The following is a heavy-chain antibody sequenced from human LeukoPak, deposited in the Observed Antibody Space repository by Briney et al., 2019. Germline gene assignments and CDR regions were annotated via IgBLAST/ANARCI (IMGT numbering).Heavy chain of an antibody. D-gene: IGHD3-9*01. V-gene: IGHV3-30*02. Sequence: PGGSLRLSCVASGFNFSSYGMHWVRQAPGKGLEWVAFIRYDGSNKYYADSVKGRFTISRDNAKNSLYLQMNSLRAEDTAVYYCARLSDYDILTGYCDYWGQGTLVTVSS. CDR3: ARLSDYDILTGYCDY. J-gene: IGHJ4*02. CDR1: GFNFSSYG. CDR2: IRYDGSNK.